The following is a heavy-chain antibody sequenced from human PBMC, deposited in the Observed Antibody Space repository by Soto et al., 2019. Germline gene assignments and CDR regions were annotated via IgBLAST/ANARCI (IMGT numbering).Heavy chain of an antibody. D-gene: IGHD4-4*01. V-gene: IGHV1-18*01. Sequence: ASVKVSCKASGYTFTSYGISWVRQAPGQGLEWMGWISAYNGNTNYAQKLQGRVTMTTDTSTSTAYMELRSLSSDDTAVYYCASRNALYNWFEPWGQGTLVTVSS. CDR1: GYTFTSYG. CDR3: ASRNALYNWFEP. J-gene: IGHJ5*02. CDR2: ISAYNGNT.